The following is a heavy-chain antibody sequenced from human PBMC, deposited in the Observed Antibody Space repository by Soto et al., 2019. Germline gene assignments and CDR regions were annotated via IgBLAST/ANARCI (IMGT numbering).Heavy chain of an antibody. V-gene: IGHV3-23*01. J-gene: IGHJ4*02. D-gene: IGHD4-4*01. CDR2: ISGSGVAT. CDR1: GFTFTSYS. CDR3: ARTTTTQFLQYFVH. Sequence: GGSLRLSCAASGFTFTSYSMSWVRQAPGKGLECVSGISGSGVATYYADSVKGRFTISRDNSKNSLFLQMNSLRSEDTAVYYCARTTTTQFLQYFVHWGQGTLVTVS.